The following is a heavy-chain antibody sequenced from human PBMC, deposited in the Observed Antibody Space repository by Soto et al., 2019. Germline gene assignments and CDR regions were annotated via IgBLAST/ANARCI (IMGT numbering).Heavy chain of an antibody. CDR1: GFTFSSYS. CDR2: ISSSSSYI. CDR3: ARAQTSYLLVVVAATPCYFDY. J-gene: IGHJ4*02. D-gene: IGHD2-15*01. Sequence: GGSLRLSCAASGFTFSSYSMNWVRQAPGKGLEWVSSISSSSSYIYYTDSVKGRFTISRDNAKNSLYLQMNSLRAEDTAVYYCARAQTSYLLVVVAATPCYFDYWGQGTLVTVSS. V-gene: IGHV3-21*01.